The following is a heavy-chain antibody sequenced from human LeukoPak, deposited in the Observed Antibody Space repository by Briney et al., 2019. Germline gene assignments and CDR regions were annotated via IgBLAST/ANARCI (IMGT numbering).Heavy chain of an antibody. J-gene: IGHJ6*03. V-gene: IGHV1-18*01. CDR3: ARGPTNYYGSGSYYMDV. Sequence: ASVKVSCKASDYTFTSYGISWVRQAPGQGLEWMGWISAYNGNTKYAQKLQGRVTMTTDTSTSTAYMELRSLRSDDTAVYYCARGPTNYYGSGSYYMDVWGKGTTVTVSS. CDR1: DYTFTSYG. CDR2: ISAYNGNT. D-gene: IGHD3-10*01.